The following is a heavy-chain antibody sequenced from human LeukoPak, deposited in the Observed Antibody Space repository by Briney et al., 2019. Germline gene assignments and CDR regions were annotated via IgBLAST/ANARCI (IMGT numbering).Heavy chain of an antibody. J-gene: IGHJ4*02. CDR2: IYPGDSDT. V-gene: IGHV5-51*01. CDR1: GYSFTNNW. CDR3: ARRYTYGDLRYFDY. D-gene: IGHD4-17*01. Sequence: GESLKISCKASGYSFTNNWIGWVRQMPGKGLEWMGIIYPGDSDTRYSPSFQGQVTISAGKSISTAYLQWSSLKASDTAMYYCARRYTYGDLRYFDYWGQGTLVTVSS.